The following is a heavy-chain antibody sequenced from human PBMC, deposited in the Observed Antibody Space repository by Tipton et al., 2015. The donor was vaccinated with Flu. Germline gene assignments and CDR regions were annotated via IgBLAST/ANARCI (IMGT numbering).Heavy chain of an antibody. D-gene: IGHD3-10*01. V-gene: IGHV3-11*01. CDR2: ISSVGTTI. Sequence: SLRLSCAASGFTFSDYYMSWIRQAPGKGLEWVSYISSVGTTIYYADSVQGRFTISRDNAKNSLYLQMNSLRAEDTAVYYCARDQGFGDGLTYDYYAIGVWGQGTTVTVSS. J-gene: IGHJ6*02. CDR1: GFTFSDYY. CDR3: ARDQGFGDGLTYDYYAIGV.